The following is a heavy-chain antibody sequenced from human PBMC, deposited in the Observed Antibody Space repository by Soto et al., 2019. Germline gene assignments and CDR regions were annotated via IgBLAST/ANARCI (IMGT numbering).Heavy chain of an antibody. V-gene: IGHV1-46*01. CDR1: GYTFTSYY. D-gene: IGHD2-8*01. CDR2: INADDGSA. CDR3: ARAGDTVLMGY. J-gene: IGHJ4*02. Sequence: QVQLVQSGAEVKKPGASVKVSCKASGYTFTSYYIHWVRQAPGQGLEWMGIINADDGSASYAQKFQGRVTMTRDTSTSTVYMDLSSLRSWDTAVYYCARAGDTVLMGYWGQGTLVTVSS.